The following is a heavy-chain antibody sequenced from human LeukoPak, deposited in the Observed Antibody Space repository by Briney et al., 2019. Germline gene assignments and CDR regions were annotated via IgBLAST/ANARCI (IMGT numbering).Heavy chain of an antibody. CDR2: ISSSSSTI. J-gene: IGHJ4*02. Sequence: GGSLRLSCAASGFTFSSYSMNWVRQAPGKGLEWVSYISSSSSTIYCADSVKGRFTISRDNAKNSLYLQMNSLRAEDTAVYYCAMQYVWGSYRSFDYWGQGTLVTVSS. D-gene: IGHD3-16*02. V-gene: IGHV3-48*04. CDR3: AMQYVWGSYRSFDY. CDR1: GFTFSSYS.